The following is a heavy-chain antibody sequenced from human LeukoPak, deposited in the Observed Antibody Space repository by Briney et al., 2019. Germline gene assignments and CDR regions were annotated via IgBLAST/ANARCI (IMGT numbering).Heavy chain of an antibody. D-gene: IGHD3-16*01. CDR3: AREGDNYYMDV. CDR1: GYSISSGYY. CDR2: IYHSGST. Sequence: SETLSRTCTVSGYSISSGYYWGWIRQPPGKGLEWIGSIYHSGSTYYNPSLKSRVTISVDTSKNQFALKLSSVTAADTAVYYCAREGDNYYMDVWGKGTTVTVSS. V-gene: IGHV4-38-2*02. J-gene: IGHJ6*03.